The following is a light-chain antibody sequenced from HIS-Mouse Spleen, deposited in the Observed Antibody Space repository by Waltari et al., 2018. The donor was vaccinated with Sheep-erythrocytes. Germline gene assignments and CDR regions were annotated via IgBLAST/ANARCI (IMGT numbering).Light chain of an antibody. V-gene: IGLV2-11*01. CDR1: SSDVGGYNY. CDR3: CSYAGSYTFWV. Sequence: QSALTQPRSVSGSPGQSVTISCTGTSSDVGGYNYVSWYQQHPGKAPKLMLYDVSKRPSGVPDGFSGSKSGNTASLTISGLQAEDEADYYCCSYAGSYTFWVFGGGTKLTVL. J-gene: IGLJ3*02. CDR2: DVS.